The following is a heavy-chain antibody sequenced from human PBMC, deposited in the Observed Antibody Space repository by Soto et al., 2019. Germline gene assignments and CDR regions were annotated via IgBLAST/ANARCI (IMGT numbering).Heavy chain of an antibody. CDR2: ISSSSSTI. V-gene: IGHV3-48*01. CDR1: GFTFSSYS. CDR3: ASFWSGYPIYFDY. Sequence: GGSLRLSCAASGFTFSSYSMNGVRQAPEKGLEWVSYISSSSSTIYYADTVKGRFTISRDNAKNSLYLQMNSLRAEDTAVYYCASFWSGYPIYFDYWGQGTLVTVSS. D-gene: IGHD3-3*01. J-gene: IGHJ4*02.